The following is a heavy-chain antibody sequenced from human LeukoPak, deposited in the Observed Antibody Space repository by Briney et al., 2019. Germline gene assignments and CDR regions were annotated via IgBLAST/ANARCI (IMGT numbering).Heavy chain of an antibody. CDR1: GFTFSSYA. V-gene: IGHV3-30-3*01. D-gene: IGHD6-13*01. CDR2: ISYDGSNK. J-gene: IGHJ4*02. Sequence: GRSLRLSCAASGFTFSSYAMHWVRQAPGKGLEWVAVISYDGSNKYYADSVKGRFTISRDNSKNTLYLQMNSLRAEDTAVYYCAKPTTPKYSSSCPGYWGQGTLVTVSS. CDR3: AKPTTPKYSSSCPGY.